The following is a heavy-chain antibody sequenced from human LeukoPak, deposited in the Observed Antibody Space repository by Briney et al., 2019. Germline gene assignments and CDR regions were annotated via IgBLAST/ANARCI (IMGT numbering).Heavy chain of an antibody. CDR1: GGSISSYY. CDR2: IYYSGST. V-gene: IGHV4-59*01. J-gene: IGHJ4*02. D-gene: IGHD3-22*01. Sequence: SETLSLTCTVSGGSISSYYWSWIRQPPGKGLEWIGYIYYSGSTNYNPSLKSRVTISVDTSKNQFSLRLSSVTAADTAVYYCARAGYYYDSTGFGYWGQGTLVTVSS. CDR3: ARAGYYYDSTGFGY.